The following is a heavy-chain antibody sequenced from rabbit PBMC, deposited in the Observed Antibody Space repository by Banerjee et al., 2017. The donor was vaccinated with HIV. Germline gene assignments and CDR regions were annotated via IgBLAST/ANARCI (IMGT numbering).Heavy chain of an antibody. Sequence: QQQLEGSGGGLVKPEGSLTLTCKASGFSFSSSDYMCWVRQAPGKGLEWISCIAGGASAFTYSATWAKGRFTCSKTSSTTVTLQMTSLTVADTATYFCARDTGSSFSSYGMDLWGPGTLVTVS. CDR3: ARDTGSSFSSYGMDL. V-gene: IGHV1S45*01. J-gene: IGHJ6*01. CDR2: IAGGASAFT. CDR1: GFSFSSSDY. D-gene: IGHD8-1*01.